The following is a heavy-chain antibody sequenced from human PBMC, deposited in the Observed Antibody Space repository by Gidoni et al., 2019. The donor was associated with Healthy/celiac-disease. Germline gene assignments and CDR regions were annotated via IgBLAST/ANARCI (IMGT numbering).Heavy chain of an antibody. CDR3: ARFFGYYYDSSGYYGT. D-gene: IGHD3-22*01. CDR1: GGSFSGYY. J-gene: IGHJ5*02. Sequence: QVQLQQWGAGLLKPSETLSLTCAVYGGSFSGYYWSWIRQPPGKGLEWIGEINHSGSTNYNPSLKSRVTISVDTSKNQFSLKLSSVTAADTAVYYCARFFGYYYDSSGYYGTWGQGTLVTVSS. V-gene: IGHV4-34*01. CDR2: INHSGST.